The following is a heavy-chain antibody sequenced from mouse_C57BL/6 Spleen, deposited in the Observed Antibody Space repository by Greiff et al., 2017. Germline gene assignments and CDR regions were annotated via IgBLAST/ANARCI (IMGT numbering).Heavy chain of an antibody. CDR1: GFTFSSYA. CDR3: TRRGANWDYFDY. J-gene: IGHJ2*01. Sequence: DVMLVESGEGLVKPGGSLKLSCAASGFTFSSYAMSWVRQTPEKRLEWVAYISSGGDYIYYADTVKGRFTISRDNARNTLYLQMSSLKSEDTAMYYCTRRGANWDYFDYWGQGTTLTVSS. V-gene: IGHV5-9-1*02. D-gene: IGHD4-1*01. CDR2: ISSGGDYI.